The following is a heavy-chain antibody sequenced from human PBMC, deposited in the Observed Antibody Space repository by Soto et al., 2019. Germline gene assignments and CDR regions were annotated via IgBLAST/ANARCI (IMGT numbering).Heavy chain of an antibody. CDR1: GCTFTSYG. J-gene: IGHJ4*02. Sequence: ASVKVSCKASGCTFTSYGISWVRQAPGQGLEWMGWISAYNGNTNYAQKLQGRVTMTTDTSTSTAYMELRSLRSDDTAVYYCARDNVDIVATILGIDYWGQGTLVTVSS. CDR2: ISAYNGNT. V-gene: IGHV1-18*01. D-gene: IGHD5-12*01. CDR3: ARDNVDIVATILGIDY.